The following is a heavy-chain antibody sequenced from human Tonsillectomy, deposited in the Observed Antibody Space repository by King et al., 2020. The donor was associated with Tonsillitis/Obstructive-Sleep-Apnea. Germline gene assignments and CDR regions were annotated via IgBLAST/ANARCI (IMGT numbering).Heavy chain of an antibody. CDR2: IYYSGST. V-gene: IGHV4-39*01. J-gene: IGHJ4*01. CDR3: XXRXXXSXGXXKXXDY. CDR1: GGXISSSSYY. Sequence: QLQESGPGLVKPSETLSLTCTVSGGXISSSSYYWGWIRQPPGKGLEWIGSIYYSGSTYYNPSLKSRVTISVDTSKNQFSLKLSSVTAADPAVYYCXXRXXXSXGXXKXXDYWXXGTLVTVSS.